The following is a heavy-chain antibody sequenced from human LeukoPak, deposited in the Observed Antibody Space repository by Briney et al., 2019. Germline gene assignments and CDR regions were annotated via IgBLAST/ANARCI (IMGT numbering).Heavy chain of an antibody. V-gene: IGHV1-18*01. D-gene: IGHD4-17*01. CDR3: ASFASVTTYGMDV. CDR2: ISAYNGNT. J-gene: IGHJ6*02. CDR1: GYTFTSYG. Sequence: ASVKVSCKASGYTFTSYGISWVRQAPGQGLEWMGWISAYNGNTNYAQKLQGRVTMTTDTSTSTAYMELSSLRSEDTAVYYCASFASVTTYGMDVWGQGTTVTVSS.